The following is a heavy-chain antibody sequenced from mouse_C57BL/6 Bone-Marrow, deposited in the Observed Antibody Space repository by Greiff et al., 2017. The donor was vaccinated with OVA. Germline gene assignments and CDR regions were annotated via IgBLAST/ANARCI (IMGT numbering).Heavy chain of an antibody. CDR3: ARHEGHSNYPWYFDV. J-gene: IGHJ1*03. D-gene: IGHD2-5*01. V-gene: IGHV1-62-2*01. CDR1: GYTFTEYT. CDR2: FYPGSGSI. Sequence: QVQLKQSGAELVKPGASVKLSCKASGYTFTEYTIHWVKQRSGPGLAWIGWFYPGSGSIKVNEKFKDKATLTADKSSSTVYMELSRLTSKDSAVYFCARHEGHSNYPWYFDVWGTGTTVTVSS.